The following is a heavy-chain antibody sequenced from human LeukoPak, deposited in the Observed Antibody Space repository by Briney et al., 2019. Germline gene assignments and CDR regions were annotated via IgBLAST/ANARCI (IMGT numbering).Heavy chain of an antibody. CDR1: GFTFSNYA. D-gene: IGHD2-15*01. Sequence: GGSLRLSCAASGFTFSNYAMSWVRQAPGKGLEWVSAVSGSGRSTSYADSVKGRFTISRVNSKNTLFLQMNRLRAEDTAVYHCARQTGYCSEGTCYFNIWGQGTLVTVSS. CDR3: ARQTGYCSEGTCYFNI. V-gene: IGHV3-23*01. CDR2: VSGSGRST. J-gene: IGHJ4*02.